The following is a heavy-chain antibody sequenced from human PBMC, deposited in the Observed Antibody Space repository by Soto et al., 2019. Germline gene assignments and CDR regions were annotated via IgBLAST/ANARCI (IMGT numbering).Heavy chain of an antibody. CDR2: IYPGDSDA. J-gene: IGHJ4*02. V-gene: IGHV5-51*01. Sequence: GESLKISCQGSGCTFSKYWIGWVRQTPGKGLEWMGMIYPGDSDARYSPSFEGQVTFSVDRSINTAYLQWNSLKTSDTAMYYCARQGGEYNTMSDYWGQGTLVTVSS. CDR1: GCTFSKYW. CDR3: ARQGGEYNTMSDY. D-gene: IGHD3-10*01.